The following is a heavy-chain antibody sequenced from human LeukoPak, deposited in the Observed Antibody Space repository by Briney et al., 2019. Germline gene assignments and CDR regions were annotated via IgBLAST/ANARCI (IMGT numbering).Heavy chain of an antibody. D-gene: IGHD6-13*01. Sequence: GXEWVSSISGSTTTTYYADSVKGRFTISRDNSKNTVYLQMNSLRVDDTALYYCTKEVRTAARWGQGTLVTVSS. CDR2: ISGSTTTT. CDR3: TKEVRTAAR. V-gene: IGHV3-23*01. J-gene: IGHJ4*02.